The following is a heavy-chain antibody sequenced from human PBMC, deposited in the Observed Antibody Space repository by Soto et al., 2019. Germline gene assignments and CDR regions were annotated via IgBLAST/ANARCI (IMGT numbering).Heavy chain of an antibody. V-gene: IGHV4-39*01. J-gene: IGHJ3*02. Sequence: SETLSLICTVSGGSISSISYYWGWIRQPPGKGLEWIGSIYYSGSTYYNPSPKSRVTISVDTSKNQFSLKLSSVTAADTAVYYCARAYVYSSSWYGAFDIWGQGTMVTVSS. D-gene: IGHD6-13*01. CDR3: ARAYVYSSSWYGAFDI. CDR1: GGSISSISYY. CDR2: IYYSGST.